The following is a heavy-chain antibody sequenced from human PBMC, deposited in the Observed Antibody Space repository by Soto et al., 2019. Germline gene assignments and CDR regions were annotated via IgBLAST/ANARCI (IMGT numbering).Heavy chain of an antibody. CDR1: GYRFSSYW. V-gene: IGHV5-51*01. CDR2: IYPGDSDT. CDR3: ARQGSNGAYYYYGMDV. D-gene: IGHD2-8*01. J-gene: IGHJ6*02. Sequence: DSLTISLKGSGYRFSSYWIALVRQMPGKGLEWMGIIYPGDSDTRYSPSFQGQVTFSVDKSNNTAYLQWSSLKASDTAMYYCARQGSNGAYYYYGMDVWGQGTAVTVSS.